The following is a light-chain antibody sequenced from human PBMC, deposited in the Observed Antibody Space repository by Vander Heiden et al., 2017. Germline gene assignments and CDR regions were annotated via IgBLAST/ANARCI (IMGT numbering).Light chain of an antibody. CDR2: GNI. CDR1: SSNIGAGYD. CDR3: QSYDSSLSGYV. V-gene: IGLV1-40*01. J-gene: IGLJ1*01. Sequence: QSVLTQPPSVSGAPGQRVTVSCTGSSSNIGAGYDVHWYQQLPGTAPKLLSYGNINRLSGVPDRFSGSKSATSASLAITGLQAEDEADYYCQSYDSSLSGYVFGTGTRVTVL.